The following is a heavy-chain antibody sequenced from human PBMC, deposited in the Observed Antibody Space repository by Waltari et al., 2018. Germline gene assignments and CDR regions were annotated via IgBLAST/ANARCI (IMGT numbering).Heavy chain of an antibody. V-gene: IGHV3-7*03. J-gene: IGHJ5*02. CDR1: GFSISGYW. CDR3: ARGRITIGP. D-gene: IGHD3-10*01. Sequence: EVQLVESGGGLVQPGGSLRLSCAASGFSISGYWMSWVRQAPGKGLEWVANIKQDESEKNYVDSVKGRLTISRDNAKNSLYLQMSSLRAEDTAVYYGARGRITIGPWGQGTLVTVSS. CDR2: IKQDESEK.